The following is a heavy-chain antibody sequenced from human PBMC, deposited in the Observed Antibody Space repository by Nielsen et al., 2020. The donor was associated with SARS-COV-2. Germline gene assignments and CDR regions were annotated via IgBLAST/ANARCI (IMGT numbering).Heavy chain of an antibody. CDR1: GFMFSTYA. CDR2: ITGSGGRT. V-gene: IGHV3-23*01. Sequence: GESLKISCAASGFMFSTYAMSWVRQAPGKGLEWVSGITGSGGRTHSADSVEGRFTISRDNSKNTLYVQMNSLRAEDTAVYFCAKGSVYMEYFDHWGQGTLVTVSS. J-gene: IGHJ1*01. CDR3: AKGSVYMEYFDH. D-gene: IGHD5-18*01.